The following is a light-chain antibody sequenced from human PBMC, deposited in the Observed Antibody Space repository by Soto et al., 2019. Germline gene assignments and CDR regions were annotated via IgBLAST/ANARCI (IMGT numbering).Light chain of an antibody. V-gene: IGKV1-39*01. CDR3: QQSYSTTWT. J-gene: IGKJ1*01. CDR2: AAS. CDR1: QSISSS. Sequence: EIQMTQSPSTLSASVGERATIMCRASQSISSSLAWYQQKPGKAPKIMIYAASSLQSGVPSRFSGSGYETDFNLTISSLQTEDFATYSCQQSYSTTWTFGQGTKVDIK.